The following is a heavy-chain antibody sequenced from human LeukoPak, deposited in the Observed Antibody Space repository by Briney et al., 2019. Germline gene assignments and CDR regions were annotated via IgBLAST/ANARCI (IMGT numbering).Heavy chain of an antibody. Sequence: GASVKVSCKASGGTFSSYAISWVRQAPGQGLEWMGGIIPIFGTANYAQKFQGRVTITADESKSTAYMEPSSLRSEDTAVYYCARVVLSAQLWPPDYWGQGTLVTVSS. D-gene: IGHD5-18*01. CDR3: ARVVLSAQLWPPDY. V-gene: IGHV1-69*13. CDR1: GGTFSSYA. CDR2: IIPIFGTA. J-gene: IGHJ4*02.